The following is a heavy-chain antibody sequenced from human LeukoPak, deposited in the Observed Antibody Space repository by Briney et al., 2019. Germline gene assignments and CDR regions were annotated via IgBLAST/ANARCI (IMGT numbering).Heavy chain of an antibody. V-gene: IGHV1-2*02. J-gene: IGHJ6*03. CDR1: GYTFTGYY. Sequence: ASVKVSCKASGYTFTGYYMHWVRQAPGQGLEWMGWINPNSGGAKYAQNFQGRVIMTTDTSISTAYMELSSLRSDDTAVYYCARSSPPTYYHFYYYMDVWSKGSTVTVSS. D-gene: IGHD6-13*01. CDR2: INPNSGGA. CDR3: ARSSPPTYYHFYYYMDV.